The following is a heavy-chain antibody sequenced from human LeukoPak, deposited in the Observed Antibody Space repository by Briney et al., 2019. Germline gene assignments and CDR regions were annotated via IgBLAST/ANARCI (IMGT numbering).Heavy chain of an antibody. CDR2: IYTSGST. V-gene: IGHV4-61*02. CDR1: GGSISSGSYY. Sequence: SETQSLTCTVSGGSISSGSYYWSWIRPPAGKGLEWIGRIYTSGSTNYNPSLKSRVTISADTPKNQFSLKLSSVTAADTAVYYCARDSYPITVFGVSWFVPWGQGALVTVSS. J-gene: IGHJ5*02. CDR3: ARDSYPITVFGVSWFVP. D-gene: IGHD3-3*01.